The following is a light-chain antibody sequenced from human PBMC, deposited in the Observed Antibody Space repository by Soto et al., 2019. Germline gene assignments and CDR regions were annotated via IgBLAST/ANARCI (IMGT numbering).Light chain of an antibody. V-gene: IGLV1-44*01. CDR3: AAWDDSLNGPLYV. CDR2: SNN. Sequence: QSVLTQPPSASGTPGQRVTISCPGSSSNIGSNTVNWYQQLPGTAPKLLIYSNNQRPSGVPDRFSGSKSGTSASLAISGLQSEDEADYYCAAWDDSLNGPLYVFGTGTKVTVL. CDR1: SSNIGSNT. J-gene: IGLJ1*01.